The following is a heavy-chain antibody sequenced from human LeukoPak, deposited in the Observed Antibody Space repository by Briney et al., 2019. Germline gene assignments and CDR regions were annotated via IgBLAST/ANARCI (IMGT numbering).Heavy chain of an antibody. Sequence: GGSLRLSCAASGFTFSSYGMHWVRQAPGKGLEWVAVISYDGSNKYYADSVKGRFTISRDNSKNTLYLQMNSLRAEDMAVYYCAKGRNSGYHYFDYWGQGTLVTVSS. V-gene: IGHV3-30*18. J-gene: IGHJ4*02. CDR2: ISYDGSNK. CDR1: GFTFSSYG. CDR3: AKGRNSGYHYFDY. D-gene: IGHD5-12*01.